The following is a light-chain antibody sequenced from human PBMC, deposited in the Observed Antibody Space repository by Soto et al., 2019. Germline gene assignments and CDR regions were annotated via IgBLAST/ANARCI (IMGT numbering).Light chain of an antibody. V-gene: IGKV3-20*01. Sequence: EIVLTQSPGTLSLSPGEGATLSCRASQSVSSSYLAWYQQKPGQAPRLLIYGASSRATGIPDRFSGGGSGTDITLPISRLEPGDFAVYYCQQYDNSPWTFGQGTKVEIK. CDR1: QSVSSSY. CDR2: GAS. CDR3: QQYDNSPWT. J-gene: IGKJ1*01.